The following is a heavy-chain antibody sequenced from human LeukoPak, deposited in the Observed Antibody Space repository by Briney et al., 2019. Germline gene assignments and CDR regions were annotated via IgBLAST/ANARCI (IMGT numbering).Heavy chain of an antibody. CDR3: ARDRSTVTVPDADY. V-gene: IGHV1-2*02. D-gene: IGHD4-17*01. CDR2: INPNSGGT. CDR1: GYTFTSYY. J-gene: IGHJ4*02. Sequence: ASVKVSCKASGYTFTSYYIHWVRQAPGQGLEWMGWINPNSGGTNYAQKFQGRVTMTRDTSISTAYMELSRLRSDDTAVYYCARDRSTVTVPDADYWGQGTLVTVPS.